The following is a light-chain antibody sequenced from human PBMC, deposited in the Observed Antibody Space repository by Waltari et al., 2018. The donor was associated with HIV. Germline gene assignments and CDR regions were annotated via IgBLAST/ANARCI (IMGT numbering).Light chain of an antibody. Sequence: EIVLTQSPATLSLSPGERAILSCRASQTVSSYIAWYQQKFGQAPRLLMYGASSRATGIPDRFSGSGSGTDFTLTISSLQSEDFALYYCQQYNNWPPITFGQGTRLEIK. V-gene: IGKV3-15*01. CDR3: QQYNNWPPIT. J-gene: IGKJ5*01. CDR2: GAS. CDR1: QTVSSY.